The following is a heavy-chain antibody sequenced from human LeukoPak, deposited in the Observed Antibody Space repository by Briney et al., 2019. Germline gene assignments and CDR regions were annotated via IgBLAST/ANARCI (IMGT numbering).Heavy chain of an antibody. J-gene: IGHJ4*02. CDR3: AKRAGDSLWFDY. D-gene: IGHD7-27*01. CDR2: INTSGGTT. V-gene: IGHV3-23*01. Sequence: GGSLRLSCAASGFTFSSYAMGWVRQAPGKGLKWVSAINTSGGTTYYADSVKGRFTISRDNSKSTLYLQMNSLRAEDTAVYYCAKRAGDSLWFDYWGQGTPVTVSS. CDR1: GFTFSSYA.